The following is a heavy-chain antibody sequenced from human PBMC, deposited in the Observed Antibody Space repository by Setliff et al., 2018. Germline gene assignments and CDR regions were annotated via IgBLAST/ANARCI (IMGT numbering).Heavy chain of an antibody. CDR3: ARGAPGRYCSGGSCSYFDY. Sequence: GASVKVSCKASGYTFTDDYMYWVKQAPGKGLEWMGWMNPTSSNTGYAQKFQGRVTMTRNTSISTAYMELSSLRSEDTAVYYCARGAPGRYCSGGSCSYFDYWGQGILVTVS. D-gene: IGHD2-15*01. CDR2: MNPTSSNT. J-gene: IGHJ4*02. CDR1: GYTFTDDY. V-gene: IGHV1-8*02.